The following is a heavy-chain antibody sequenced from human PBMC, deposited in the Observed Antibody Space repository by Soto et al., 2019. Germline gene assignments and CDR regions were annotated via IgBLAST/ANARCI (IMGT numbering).Heavy chain of an antibody. CDR2: ISGSGGST. D-gene: IGHD1-26*01. Sequence: EVQLLESGGGLVQPGGSLRLSCAASGFTFSSYAMRWVRQAPGKGLEWVSAISGSGGSTYYADSVKGRFTISRDNSKNTLYLQINILIAEDTAVYYCARRGSGSYYDYWGQGTLVTVSS. CDR3: ARRGSGSYYDY. CDR1: GFTFSSYA. V-gene: IGHV3-23*01. J-gene: IGHJ4*02.